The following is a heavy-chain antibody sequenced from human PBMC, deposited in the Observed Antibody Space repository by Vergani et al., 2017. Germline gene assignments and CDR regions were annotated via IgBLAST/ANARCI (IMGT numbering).Heavy chain of an antibody. CDR2: IYWNDDK. CDR1: GFSLSTSGVG. Sequence: QITLKESGPTLVKPTQTLTLTCTFSGFSLSTSGVGVGWIRQPPGKALEWLAFIYWNDDKHYSPSLKSRLTITKDTSKNPVVLTMTNMDPVDTATYCCTHSRGWGGFDPWGQGTLVTVSS. V-gene: IGHV2-5*01. CDR3: THSRGWGGFDP. J-gene: IGHJ4*03. D-gene: IGHD6-19*01.